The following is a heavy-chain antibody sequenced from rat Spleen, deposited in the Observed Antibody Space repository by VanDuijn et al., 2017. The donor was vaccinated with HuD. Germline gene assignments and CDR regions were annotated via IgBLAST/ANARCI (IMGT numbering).Heavy chain of an antibody. Sequence: EVQLVESGGGLVQPGRSLKLSCVASGFTFNNYWMTWIRQAPGKGLEWVASITNAAGKVYYPDSVKGRFTISRDNAKSTLYLQMNSLRSEDTATYYCASHYSASYMDAWGQGASVTVSS. J-gene: IGHJ4*01. CDR3: ASHYSASYMDA. D-gene: IGHD1-1*01. V-gene: IGHV5-31*01. CDR1: GFTFNNYW. CDR2: ITNAAGKV.